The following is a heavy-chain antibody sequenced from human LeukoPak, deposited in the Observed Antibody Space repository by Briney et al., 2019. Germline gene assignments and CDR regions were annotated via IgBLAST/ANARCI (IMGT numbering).Heavy chain of an antibody. CDR3: ARPHYDFWSGSMFDP. Sequence: SETLSLTCTVSGGSISSSSYYWGWIRQPPGKGLEWIGSIYYSGSTYYNPSLKSRVTISVDTSKNQFSLKLSSVTAADTAVYYCARPHYDFWSGSMFDPWGQGTLVTVSS. D-gene: IGHD3-3*01. J-gene: IGHJ5*02. CDR2: IYYSGST. V-gene: IGHV4-39*01. CDR1: GGSISSSSYY.